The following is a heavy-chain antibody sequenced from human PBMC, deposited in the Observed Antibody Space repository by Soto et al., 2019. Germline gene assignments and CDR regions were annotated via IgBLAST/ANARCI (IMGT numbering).Heavy chain of an antibody. D-gene: IGHD3-3*01. V-gene: IGHV4-61*01. CDR1: GGSFKSGSYS. CDR3: ARDFAYFDS. CDR2: VYHTGRT. Sequence: QVQLQESGPGLVKPSETLSLTCTVSGGSFKSGSYSWSWIRQPPGKGLEWIGYVYHTGRTSYNPSHKSRVSISMDTSKNQFSLNLASVTAPDTAVYFCARDFAYFDSWGQGTLVTVSS. J-gene: IGHJ4*02.